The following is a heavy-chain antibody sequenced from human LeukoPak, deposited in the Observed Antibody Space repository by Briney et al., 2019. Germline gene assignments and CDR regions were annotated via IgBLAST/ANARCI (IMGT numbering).Heavy chain of an antibody. V-gene: IGHV1-18*01. D-gene: IGHD3-10*01. CDR3: ASSRITYYYGSGSLAY. CDR2: ISAYNGNT. J-gene: IGHJ4*02. Sequence: ASVKVSCKASGYTFTSYGISWVRQAPGQGLEWMGWISAYNGNTNYAQKLQGRVTMTTDTSTSTAYMELWSLRSDDTAVYYCASSRITYYYGSGSLAYWGQGTLVTVSS. CDR1: GYTFTSYG.